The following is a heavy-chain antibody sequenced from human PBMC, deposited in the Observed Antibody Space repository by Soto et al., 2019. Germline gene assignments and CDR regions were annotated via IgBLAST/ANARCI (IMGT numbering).Heavy chain of an antibody. D-gene: IGHD3-16*01. CDR3: AAIPLGSGADARVGYYGMDV. Sequence: EVPLVESGGGLVQPGGSLRLSCAASGFTVSSNYMSWVRQAPGKGLEWVSVIYSGGSTYYADSVKGRFTISRDNSKNSLCLQMNRLRAEVTAVYDCAAIPLGSGADARVGYYGMDVWGQGTTVTVSS. V-gene: IGHV3-66*01. CDR1: GFTVSSNY. CDR2: IYSGGST. J-gene: IGHJ6*02.